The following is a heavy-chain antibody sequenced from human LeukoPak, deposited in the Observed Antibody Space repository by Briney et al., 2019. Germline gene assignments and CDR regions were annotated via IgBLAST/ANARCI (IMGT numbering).Heavy chain of an antibody. J-gene: IGHJ4*02. Sequence: PSETLSLTCTVSGGSISSYYWSSIRQPPGKGLEWIGYIYYSGSTNYNPSLKSRVTISVDTSKNQFSLKLSSVTAADTAVYYCARGTADSYGLVYSDHWGQGTLVTVSS. D-gene: IGHD5-18*01. CDR1: GGSISSYY. CDR2: IYYSGST. CDR3: ARGTADSYGLVYSDH. V-gene: IGHV4-59*01.